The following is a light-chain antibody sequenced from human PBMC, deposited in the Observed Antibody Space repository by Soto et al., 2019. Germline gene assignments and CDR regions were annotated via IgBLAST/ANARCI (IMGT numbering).Light chain of an antibody. CDR1: QSVSSSY. CDR3: QQYGSSPLT. V-gene: IGKV3-20*01. Sequence: EIVLTQSPGTLSLSPGERATLSCRASQSVSSSYLAWYQQKPGQAPRLLIDGASSRATGIPDRFSSSGSGTDFALTISRLEPEDFAVYYCQQYGSSPLTFGGGTKVEIK. CDR2: GAS. J-gene: IGKJ4*01.